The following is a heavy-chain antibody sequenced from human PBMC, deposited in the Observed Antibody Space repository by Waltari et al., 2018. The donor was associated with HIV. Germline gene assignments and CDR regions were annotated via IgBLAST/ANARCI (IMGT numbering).Heavy chain of an antibody. V-gene: IGHV3-21*01. CDR1: GLSLSSFS. CDR3: ANSGGIGPYGMDV. Sequence: EVQLVESGGGLVKPGGSLSLSCADSGLSLSSFSMNRVRQAPGKGLEWVSSISSSSSYIYYADSVKCRFTISRDNAKNSLYLQMNSLRVEDTAVYYCANSGGIGPYGMDVWGQGTTVTVSS. J-gene: IGHJ6*02. CDR2: ISSSSSYI. D-gene: IGHD6-13*01.